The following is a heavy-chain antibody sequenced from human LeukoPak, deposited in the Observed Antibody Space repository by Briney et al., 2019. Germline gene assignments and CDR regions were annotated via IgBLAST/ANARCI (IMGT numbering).Heavy chain of an antibody. Sequence: GGSLRLSCAASGFTASSNYMSWVRQAPGRGLEWVSVIYSGGSTYYADSVRGRFTISRDNSKKTLSLQMTTLRPDDTAVYYCARDSTVGAAYFDLWGQGALVAVSS. J-gene: IGHJ4*02. CDR2: IYSGGST. CDR3: ARDSTVGAAYFDL. CDR1: GFTASSNY. D-gene: IGHD6-13*01. V-gene: IGHV3-53*05.